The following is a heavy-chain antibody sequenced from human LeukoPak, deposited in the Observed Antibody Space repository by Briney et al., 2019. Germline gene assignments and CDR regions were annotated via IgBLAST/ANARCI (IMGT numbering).Heavy chain of an antibody. CDR1: GGTFSSYA. D-gene: IGHD3-3*02. Sequence: SVKVSCKASGGTFSSYAISWVRQAPGQGLEWMGGIIPIFGTANYAQKFQGRVTITADESTSTAYMELSSLRSENTAVYYCARGHLWSGYYVGMGYFDYWGQGTLVTVSS. J-gene: IGHJ4*02. CDR2: IIPIFGTA. V-gene: IGHV1-69*13. CDR3: ARGHLWSGYYVGMGYFDY.